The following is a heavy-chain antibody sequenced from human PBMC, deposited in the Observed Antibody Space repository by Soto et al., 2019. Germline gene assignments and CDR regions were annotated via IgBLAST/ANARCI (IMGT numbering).Heavy chain of an antibody. CDR3: ARDNAAVGIYGMDV. Sequence: EVQLVESGGVLVQPGGSLRLSCAASESIVSSNYMSWVRQAPGKGLEWVSVIYNGVSTYYADSVKGRFTISRDNSKNMLYLQMNSLRAEDTAVYYCARDNAAVGIYGMDVWGQGTTVTVSS. V-gene: IGHV3-66*01. D-gene: IGHD6-13*01. CDR1: ESIVSSNY. CDR2: IYNGVST. J-gene: IGHJ6*02.